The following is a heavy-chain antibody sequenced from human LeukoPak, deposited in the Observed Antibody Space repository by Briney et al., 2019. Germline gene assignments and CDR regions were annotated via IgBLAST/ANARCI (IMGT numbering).Heavy chain of an antibody. D-gene: IGHD2-2*02. CDR1: GGTFSSYA. CDR2: IIPIFGTA. J-gene: IGHJ6*03. Sequence: SVKVSCKASGGTFSSYAISWVRQAPGQGLKWMGRIIPIFGTANYAQKFQGRVTITTDESTSTAYMELSSLRSEDTAVYYCARGRLFGYCSSTSCYKSTGFMDVWGKGTTVTVSS. CDR3: ARGRLFGYCSSTSCYKSTGFMDV. V-gene: IGHV1-69*05.